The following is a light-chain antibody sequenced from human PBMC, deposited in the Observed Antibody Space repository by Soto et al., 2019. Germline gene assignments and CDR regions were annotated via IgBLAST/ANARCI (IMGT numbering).Light chain of an antibody. CDR2: AAS. CDR1: QSISGF. V-gene: IGKV1-39*01. J-gene: IGKJ2*01. CDR3: QQGYT. Sequence: DIQMTESPSSLSASVGDRVTMTCRASQSISGFLNWYQQKAGKAPELLIYAASSLQSGVPSRFSGSGSGTDFTLTISSLQPEDFATYYCQQGYTFGQGTKVDIK.